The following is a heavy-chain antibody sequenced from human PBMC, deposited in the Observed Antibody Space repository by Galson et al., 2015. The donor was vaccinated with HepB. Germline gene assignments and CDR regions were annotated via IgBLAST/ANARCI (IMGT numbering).Heavy chain of an antibody. CDR1: GYSFTNYG. Sequence: SVKVSCKASGYSFTNYGISWVRQAPGQGPEWMGWINSYNGNTNYAQHLQGRVTMTTDASTNMAYMEMRSLRSDDTAVYYCARGGRLGELSSFDYWGQGTLVTVSSGSASAPTLFPFDAFHIWGQGTVVTVSS. V-gene: IGHV1-18*01. J-gene: IGHJ3*02. CDR2: INSYNGNT. CDR3: ARGGRLGELSSFDYWGQGTLVTVSSGSASAPTLFPFDAFHI. D-gene: IGHD3-16*02.